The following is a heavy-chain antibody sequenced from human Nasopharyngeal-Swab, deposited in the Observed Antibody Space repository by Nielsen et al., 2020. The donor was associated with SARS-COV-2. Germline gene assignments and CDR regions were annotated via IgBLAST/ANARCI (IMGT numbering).Heavy chain of an antibody. D-gene: IGHD3-22*01. Sequence: ASVKVSCKASGYTFTSYGISWVRQAPGQGLEWMGLINPSGGSTSYAQKFQGRVTMTRDTSTSTVYMELSSLRSEDTAVYYCARDRALYYYDSSGYPDYYYGMDVWGQGTTVTVSS. CDR2: INPSGGST. V-gene: IGHV1-46*01. J-gene: IGHJ6*02. CDR3: ARDRALYYYDSSGYPDYYYGMDV. CDR1: GYTFTSYG.